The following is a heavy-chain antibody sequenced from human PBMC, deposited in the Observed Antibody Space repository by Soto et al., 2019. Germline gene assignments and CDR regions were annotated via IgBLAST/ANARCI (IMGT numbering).Heavy chain of an antibody. V-gene: IGHV3-23*01. CDR2: ISGTGGAT. D-gene: IGHD3-10*01. CDR3: AKPEEVVRGFDF. CDR1: GFTFGHSA. J-gene: IGHJ4*02. Sequence: GGSLRLSCAASGFTFGHSAMSWVRQAPGRGLEWVAAISGTGGATYYADSVKGRFTISRDNSRNTLFLQMNSLRVDDTAIYHCAKPEEVVRGFDFWGLGTLVTVSS.